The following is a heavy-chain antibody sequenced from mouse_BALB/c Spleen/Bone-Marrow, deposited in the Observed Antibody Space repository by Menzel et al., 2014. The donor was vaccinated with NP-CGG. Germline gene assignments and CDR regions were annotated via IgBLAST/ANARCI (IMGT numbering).Heavy chain of an antibody. CDR1: GYTFTNYF. J-gene: IGHJ3*01. CDR2: INPNNGGT. CDR3: IRSGPGFAY. V-gene: IGHV1S81*02. Sequence: QVQLQQSGAELVKPGASVKLSCKASGYTFTNYFMYWVKQRPGQGLEWIGEINPNNGGTNFNENFKSKATLTLDKSSSTAYMQLSSLTSEDSAVYYCIRSGPGFAYWGHGTPVTVSA.